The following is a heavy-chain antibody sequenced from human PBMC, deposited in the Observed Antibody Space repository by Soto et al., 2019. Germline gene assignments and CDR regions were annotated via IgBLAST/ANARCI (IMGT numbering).Heavy chain of an antibody. CDR1: GFTFDDYG. CDR3: ARVQVPAAINYYGMAV. CDR2: IWYDGSNK. J-gene: IGHJ6*02. Sequence: GGSLRLSCVASGFTFDDYGMHWVRQAPGKGLEWVAVIWYDGSNKYYADSVKGQFTISRDNSKNTLYLQMNSLRAEDTAVYYSARVQVPAAINYYGMAVWGQGTTVTVSS. V-gene: IGHV3-33*08. D-gene: IGHD2-2*01.